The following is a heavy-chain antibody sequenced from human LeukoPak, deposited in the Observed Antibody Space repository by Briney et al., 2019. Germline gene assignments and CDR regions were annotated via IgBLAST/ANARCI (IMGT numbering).Heavy chain of an antibody. J-gene: IGHJ4*02. CDR3: TRLESGYSYAY. D-gene: IGHD5-18*01. V-gene: IGHV3-23*01. CDR2: ISGSGGSK. CDR1: GFTFSSYA. Sequence: GGSLRLSCAASGFTFSSYAMNWVRQAPGKGLEWVSTISGSGGSKHYADSVEGRFTISRDDSKNTAYLQMNSLKTEDTALYYCTRLESGYSYAYWGQGTLVTVSS.